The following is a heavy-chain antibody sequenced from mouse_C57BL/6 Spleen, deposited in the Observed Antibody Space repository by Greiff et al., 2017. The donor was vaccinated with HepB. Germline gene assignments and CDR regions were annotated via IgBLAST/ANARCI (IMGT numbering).Heavy chain of an antibody. J-gene: IGHJ1*03. V-gene: IGHV3-1*01. CDR3: ARDQGWSAPWYFDV. Sequence: EVQLQQSGPGMVKPSQSLSLTCTVTGYSITSGYDWHWIRHFPGNKLEWMGYISYSGSTNYNPSLKSRISITHDTSKNHFFLKLNSVTTEDTATYYCARDQGWSAPWYFDVWGTGTTVTVSS. D-gene: IGHD3-3*01. CDR1: GYSITSGYD. CDR2: ISYSGST.